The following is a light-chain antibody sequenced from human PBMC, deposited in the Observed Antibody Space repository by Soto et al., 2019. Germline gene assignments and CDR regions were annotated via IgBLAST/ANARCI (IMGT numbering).Light chain of an antibody. V-gene: IGKV3-11*01. CDR2: LTS. Sequence: EIVFTQSPATLSSFPGDRVTLSCRASQAVNTRLAWYLPKPGQAPRLLIYLTSNREAGIPARFSGSGSGTEFTLTISDVEPEDFAVYDCHQRQSWPRTFGQGTKVDIK. J-gene: IGKJ1*01. CDR1: QAVNTR. CDR3: HQRQSWPRT.